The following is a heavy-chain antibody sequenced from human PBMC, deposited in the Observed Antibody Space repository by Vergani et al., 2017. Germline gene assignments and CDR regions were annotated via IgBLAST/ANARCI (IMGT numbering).Heavy chain of an antibody. Sequence: QVQLVQSGAEVKKPGSSVKVSCKASGGTFSSYTISWVRQAPGQGLEWMGRIIPILGIANYAQKFQGRVTITADESTSTAYMELSSLRSEDTAVYYCARRTVKEEGVLGGMDFWGQGTTVTVSS. D-gene: IGHD4-17*01. CDR1: GGTFSSYT. V-gene: IGHV1-69*02. CDR3: ARRTVKEEGVLGGMDF. CDR2: IIPILGIA. J-gene: IGHJ6*02.